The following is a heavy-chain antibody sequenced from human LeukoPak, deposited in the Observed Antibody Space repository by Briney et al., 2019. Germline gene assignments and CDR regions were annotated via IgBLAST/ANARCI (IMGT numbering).Heavy chain of an antibody. CDR3: ARDQVVAGTVPDY. J-gene: IGHJ4*02. Sequence: GSSVKVSCKASGGTFSSYAISWVRQAPGQGLEWMARIIPIFGTANYAQKFQGRVTITTDESTSTAYMELSSLRSEDTAVYYCARDQVVAGTVPDYWGQGSLVTVSS. CDR2: IIPIFGTA. CDR1: GGTFSSYA. V-gene: IGHV1-69*05. D-gene: IGHD6-19*01.